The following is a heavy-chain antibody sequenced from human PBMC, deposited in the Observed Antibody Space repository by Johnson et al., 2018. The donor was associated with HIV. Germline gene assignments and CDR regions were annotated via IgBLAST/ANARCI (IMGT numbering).Heavy chain of an antibody. Sequence: QVQLVESGGGVVQPGRSLRLSCAASGFTFGDYAMNWVRQAPGKGLEWVSVISWDGGSTDYADSVKGRFTISRDNSKNTLYLQMNSLRAEDPAVYYCAIEGQEFNDAFDVWGQGTMVTVSS. CDR2: ISWDGGST. V-gene: IGHV3-NL1*01. CDR3: AIEGQEFNDAFDV. J-gene: IGHJ3*01. D-gene: IGHD3-10*01. CDR1: GFTFGDYA.